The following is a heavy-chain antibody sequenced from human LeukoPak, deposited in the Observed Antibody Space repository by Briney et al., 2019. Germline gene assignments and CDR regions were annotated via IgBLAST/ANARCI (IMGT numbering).Heavy chain of an antibody. D-gene: IGHD7-27*01. Sequence: QPGGSPRLSCAASGFTFSSYAMSWVRQAPGKGLEWVSAISGSGGSTYYADSVKGRFTISRDNAKNSLYLQMNSLRDEDTAVYYCARELGRIDYWGQGTLVTVSS. CDR1: GFTFSSYA. CDR3: ARELGRIDY. V-gene: IGHV3-23*01. J-gene: IGHJ4*02. CDR2: ISGSGGST.